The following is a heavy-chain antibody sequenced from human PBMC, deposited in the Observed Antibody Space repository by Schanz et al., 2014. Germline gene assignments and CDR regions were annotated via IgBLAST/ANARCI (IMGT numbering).Heavy chain of an antibody. V-gene: IGHV3-7*03. CDR2: IKQDGSAK. D-gene: IGHD3-22*01. Sequence: VHLVESGGGVVQPGGSLRLSCAASGFTFSTYWMTWVRQAPGKGLEWVANIKQDGSAKNYVDSVKGRFTISRDNSKNTLYLQMSSLRAEDTAVYYCAKVWGSDYFYPFDYWGQGTLVTVSS. CDR3: AKVWGSDYFYPFDY. J-gene: IGHJ4*02. CDR1: GFTFSTYW.